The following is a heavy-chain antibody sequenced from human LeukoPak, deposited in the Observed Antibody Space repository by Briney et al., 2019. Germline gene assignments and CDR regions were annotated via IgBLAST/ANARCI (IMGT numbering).Heavy chain of an antibody. CDR3: ARAGLPFYYYMDV. V-gene: IGHV4-59*01. CDR2: IYYSGNT. D-gene: IGHD2-21*02. J-gene: IGHJ6*03. Sequence: SETLSLTCTVSSGSISNYYWSWIRQPPGKGLDWIGYIYYSGNTKYNPSFKSRVTISVDTSKNQFSLKLSSVTAADTAVYYCARAGLPFYYYMDVWGKGTTVTVSS. CDR1: SGSISNYY.